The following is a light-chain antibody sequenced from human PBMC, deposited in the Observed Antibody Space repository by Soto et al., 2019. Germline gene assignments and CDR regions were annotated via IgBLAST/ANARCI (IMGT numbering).Light chain of an antibody. CDR1: QSVSSN. CDR2: DAS. Sequence: EIVMTQSPATLSVSPGASAPLSCRASQSVSSNLAWHQQKPGQAPRILMYDASTRATGISARFSGSGSGTEFTLTISSLQSEDFAVYYCQQYNDWPRTFGQGTKVDI. J-gene: IGKJ1*01. V-gene: IGKV3-15*01. CDR3: QQYNDWPRT.